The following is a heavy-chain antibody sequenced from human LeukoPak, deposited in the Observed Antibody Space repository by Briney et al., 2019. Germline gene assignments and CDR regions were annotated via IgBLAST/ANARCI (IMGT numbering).Heavy chain of an antibody. D-gene: IGHD2-2*01. CDR2: IYSGGST. V-gene: IGHV3-66*01. J-gene: IGHJ5*02. Sequence: PGGSLRLSCAASGFTVSSNYMSWVRRAPGKGLEWVSVIYSGGSTYYAGSVKGKFTNSRDNAKNTLYLQKNSLRAEDTAVYYCARYQKYFSLWFDPWGQGTLVTVSS. CDR3: ARYQKYFSLWFDP. CDR1: GFTVSSNY.